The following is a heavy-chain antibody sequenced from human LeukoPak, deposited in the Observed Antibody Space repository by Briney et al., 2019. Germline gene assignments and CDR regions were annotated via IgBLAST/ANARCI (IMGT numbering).Heavy chain of an antibody. CDR3: AKAVWGTAMEECPIDY. J-gene: IGHJ4*02. CDR2: ISSSSITI. D-gene: IGHD5-18*01. CDR1: GFTFSPYS. Sequence: PGGSLRLSCAASGFTFSPYSMNWVRQAPGKGLEWVSYISSSSITIFYADSVKGRFTISRDNSKNTLYLQMNSLRAEDTAVYYCAKAVWGTAMEECPIDYWGQGTLVTVSS. V-gene: IGHV3-48*01.